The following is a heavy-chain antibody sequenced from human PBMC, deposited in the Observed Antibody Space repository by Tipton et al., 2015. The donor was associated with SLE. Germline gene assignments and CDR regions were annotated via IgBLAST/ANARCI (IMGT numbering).Heavy chain of an antibody. CDR1: GYTLTAYY. CDR2: INPNSGAT. D-gene: IGHD5-12*01. CDR3: ALRWPDTWTTVY. J-gene: IGHJ4*02. Sequence: QVQLVQSGAVVKKPGASVKVSCKSSGYTLTAYYIHWVRQAPGQGLEWMGWINPNSGATNFTQKYQGRVTMTTDTPTSTAYMELRSLRSDDTAVYYCALRWPDTWTTVYWSQGTLVTVSS. V-gene: IGHV1-2*02.